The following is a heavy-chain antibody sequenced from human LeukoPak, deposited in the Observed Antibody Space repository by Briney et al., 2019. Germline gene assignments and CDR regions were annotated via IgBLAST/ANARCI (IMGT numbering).Heavy chain of an antibody. Sequence: ASVKVSCKASGGTFTGYYMHWVRQAPGQGLEWMGWINPNSGGTNYAQKFQGRVTMTSDTSISTAYMELSRLRFDDTAVYYCARPRDYGDYDAFDIWGQGTMVTVSS. CDR1: GGTFTGYY. D-gene: IGHD4-17*01. V-gene: IGHV1-2*02. CDR3: ARPRDYGDYDAFDI. J-gene: IGHJ3*02. CDR2: INPNSGGT.